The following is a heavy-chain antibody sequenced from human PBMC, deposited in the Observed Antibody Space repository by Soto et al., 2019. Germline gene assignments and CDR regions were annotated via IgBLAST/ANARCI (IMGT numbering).Heavy chain of an antibody. J-gene: IGHJ4*02. Sequence: KPSETLSLTCTVSRGSISRGGYYWSWIRQPPGKGLEWIGYIYYSGSTYYNPSLKRRVTISVDTSKNQFSLKLSSVTAADTAVYYCASSSLSNSYYFDYWGQGTLVTVSS. CDR3: ASSSLSNSYYFDY. V-gene: IGHV4-31*03. D-gene: IGHD4-4*01. CDR2: IYYSGST. CDR1: RGSISRGGYY.